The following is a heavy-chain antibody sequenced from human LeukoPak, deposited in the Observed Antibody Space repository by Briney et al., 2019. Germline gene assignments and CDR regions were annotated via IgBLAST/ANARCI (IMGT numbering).Heavy chain of an antibody. Sequence: PSETLSLTCTVSGGSLSSSSYYWGWIRQPPGRGLEWIGSIYYSGSTYYNPSLKSRVTISVDTSKNQFSLKLSSVTAADTAVYYCASDDYNNYVGGPFDYWGQGTLVTVSS. CDR1: GGSLSSSSYY. CDR2: IYYSGST. D-gene: IGHD4-11*01. V-gene: IGHV4-39*01. J-gene: IGHJ4*02. CDR3: ASDDYNNYVGGPFDY.